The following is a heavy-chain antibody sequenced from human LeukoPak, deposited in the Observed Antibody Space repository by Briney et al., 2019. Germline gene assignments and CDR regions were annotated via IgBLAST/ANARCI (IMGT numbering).Heavy chain of an antibody. CDR1: GFIFDDHG. V-gene: IGHV3-9*01. CDR3: ARSRLVHYFDY. J-gene: IGHJ4*02. Sequence: GRSLRLSCAASGFIFDDHGMHWVRQAPGKGLEWVSGISWSSGIIGYADSVKGRFTISRDNAKNSLDLQMESLRAEDTAVYYCARSRLVHYFDYWGQGTLVTVSS. CDR2: ISWSSGII. D-gene: IGHD6-19*01.